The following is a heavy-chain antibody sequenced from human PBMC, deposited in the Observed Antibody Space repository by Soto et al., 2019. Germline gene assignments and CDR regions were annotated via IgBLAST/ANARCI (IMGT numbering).Heavy chain of an antibody. CDR1: GFSLTTSGVG. V-gene: IGHV2-5*02. Sequence: QITLNESGPTLVIPTQTLTLTCTFSGFSLTTSGVGVGWIRQPPGKTLEWLALIFWDDDERYSPSLKSRLTITKDTSKNQVVPTMTNLDPDATATYYGAYRRGGRDVVGAYYFVHGGQGTLVTVSS. D-gene: IGHD2-21*01. CDR2: IFWDDDE. J-gene: IGHJ4*02. CDR3: AYRRGGRDVVGAYYFVH.